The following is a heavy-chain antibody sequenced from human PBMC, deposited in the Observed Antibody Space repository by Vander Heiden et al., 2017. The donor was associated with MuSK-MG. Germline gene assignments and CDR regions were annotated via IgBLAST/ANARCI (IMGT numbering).Heavy chain of an antibody. Sequence: QVQLVQSGAEVKKPGASVKVSCKASGYTFTGYYMHWVRQAPGQGLEWMGWINSNSGGTNYAKKFQGRVTMTRDTSISTTYMELSRLRSDETAVYFCARDRTIFGEARTYNWFDPWGQGTLVTVSS. CDR3: ARDRTIFGEARTYNWFDP. V-gene: IGHV1-2*02. CDR2: INSNSGGT. D-gene: IGHD3-3*01. J-gene: IGHJ5*02. CDR1: GYTFTGYY.